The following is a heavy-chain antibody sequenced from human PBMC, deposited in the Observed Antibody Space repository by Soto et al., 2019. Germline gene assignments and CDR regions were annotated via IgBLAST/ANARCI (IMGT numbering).Heavy chain of an antibody. Sequence: GGSLRLSFAASGFTFSGYSMNWVRQAPGKGLEWVASISTRSDIYYADSVKGRFTISRDNAKNSVSLQMNGLRAEDTAVYYCAREETAWPLAYGLDVWGQGTTVTVSS. CDR3: AREETAWPLAYGLDV. V-gene: IGHV3-21*01. CDR2: ISTRSDI. J-gene: IGHJ6*02. D-gene: IGHD2-21*02. CDR1: GFTFSGYS.